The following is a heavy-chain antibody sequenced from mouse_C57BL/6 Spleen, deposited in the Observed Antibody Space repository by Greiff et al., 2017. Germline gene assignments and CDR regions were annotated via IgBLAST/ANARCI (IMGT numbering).Heavy chain of an antibody. CDR3: ARSTGSFYAMDY. J-gene: IGHJ4*01. CDR2: IYPGDGDT. Sequence: QVQLQQSGAELVKPGASVKISCKASGYAFSSYWMNWVKQRPGKGLEWIGQIYPGDGDTNYKGKFKGKATLTADKSSSTAYMQLSSLTSEDSAVYFCARSTGSFYAMDYWGQGTSVTVSS. CDR1: GYAFSSYW. D-gene: IGHD4-1*02. V-gene: IGHV1-80*01.